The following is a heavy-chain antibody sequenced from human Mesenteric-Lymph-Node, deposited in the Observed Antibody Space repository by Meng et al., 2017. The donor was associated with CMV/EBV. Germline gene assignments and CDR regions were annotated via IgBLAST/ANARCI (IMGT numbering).Heavy chain of an antibody. CDR3: AKDMYSSHQD. D-gene: IGHD4-11*01. V-gene: IGHV3-33*06. J-gene: IGHJ4*02. CDR1: GFTFSTYA. CDR2: IWYDDSNK. Sequence: GESLKISCAASGFTFSTYAMSWVRQAPGKGLEWVAAIWYDDSNKNYADSVTGRFSISRDNSKNTVYLQMNDLRVEDTAVYYCAKDMYSSHQDWGQGTLVTVSS.